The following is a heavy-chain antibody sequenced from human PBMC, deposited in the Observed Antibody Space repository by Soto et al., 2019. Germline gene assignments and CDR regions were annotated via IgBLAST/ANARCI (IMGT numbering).Heavy chain of an antibody. D-gene: IGHD1-26*01. J-gene: IGHJ3*02. CDR1: GGSISDSRYY. V-gene: IGHV4-39*02. CDR2: VYYGENT. Sequence: SETLSLTCTVSGGSISDSRYYWGWIRQPPGRGLEWIGSVYYGENTYYNPSLKSRVTISVDTSKNLFSLNLSSVTAADTAMYYCARPQFSGTYHDPFKIWGPGTMVTVS. CDR3: ARPQFSGTYHDPFKI.